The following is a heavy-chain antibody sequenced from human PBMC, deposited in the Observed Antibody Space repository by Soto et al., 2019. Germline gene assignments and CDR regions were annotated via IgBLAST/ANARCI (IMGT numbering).Heavy chain of an antibody. CDR3: ARFIDDSSVYYSDKYNWFAP. Sequence: PGESLNISCKGSGYSFTSYWIGWVRQMPGKGLEWMGIIYPGDSDTRYSPSFQGQVTISADKSISTAYLQWSSLTASDTAMYYWARFIDDSSVYYSDKYNWFAPWGQGTLVTVSS. J-gene: IGHJ5*02. V-gene: IGHV5-51*01. D-gene: IGHD3-22*01. CDR2: IYPGDSDT. CDR1: GYSFTSYW.